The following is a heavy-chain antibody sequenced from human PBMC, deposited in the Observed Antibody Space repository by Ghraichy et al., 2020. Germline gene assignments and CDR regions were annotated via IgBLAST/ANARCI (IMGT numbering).Heavy chain of an antibody. V-gene: IGHV1-69*13. Sequence: SVKVSCKASGGTFSSYAISWVRQAPGQGLEWMGGIIPIFGTANYAQKFQGRVTITADESTSTAYMELSSLRSEDTAVYYCARDRQLGIWRSGAFDIWGQGTMVTVSS. CDR3: ARDRQLGIWRSGAFDI. J-gene: IGHJ3*02. CDR2: IIPIFGTA. D-gene: IGHD7-27*01. CDR1: GGTFSSYA.